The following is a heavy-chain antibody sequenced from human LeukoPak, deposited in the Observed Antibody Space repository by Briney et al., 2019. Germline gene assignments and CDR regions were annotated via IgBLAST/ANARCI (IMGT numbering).Heavy chain of an antibody. J-gene: IGHJ4*02. CDR1: GGTFSSYA. CDR2: IIPIFGTA. CDR3: ASGNYYDSSGYSRPLGY. D-gene: IGHD3-22*01. Sequence: ASVKVSCKASGGTFSSYAISWVRQAPGQGLEWMGGIIPIFGTANYAQKFQGRVTITTDESTSTAYMELSSLRSEDTAVYYCASGNYYDSSGYSRPLGYWGQGTLVTVSS. V-gene: IGHV1-69*05.